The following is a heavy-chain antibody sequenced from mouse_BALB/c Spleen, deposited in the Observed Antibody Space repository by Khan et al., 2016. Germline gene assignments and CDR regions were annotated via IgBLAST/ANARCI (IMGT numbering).Heavy chain of an antibody. Sequence: EVKLEESGPGLVKPSQSLSLTCTVTGYSITSGYGWNWIRQFPGNKLEWMGYISYSGSTNYNPSIKSRISITRDTSKNQFFLQLNSVTTEDTATSYCARTARIKYWGQGTTLTVSS. D-gene: IGHD1-2*01. CDR1: GYSITSGYG. V-gene: IGHV3-2*02. CDR2: ISYSGST. CDR3: ARTARIKY. J-gene: IGHJ2*01.